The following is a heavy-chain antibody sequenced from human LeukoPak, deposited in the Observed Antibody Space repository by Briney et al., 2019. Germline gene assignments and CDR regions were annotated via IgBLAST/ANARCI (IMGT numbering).Heavy chain of an antibody. J-gene: IGHJ5*02. CDR3: ATEGFSSGWSYLS. V-gene: IGHV3-66*02. CDR2: IYSGGRT. CDR1: GFTVRSNY. D-gene: IGHD6-19*01. Sequence: GGSLRLSCAASGFTVRSNYMSWVRQAPGQGLEWVSVIYSGGRTYYADSVKGRFTISRGNSKNTLYLQMNSLRPEDTAVYYCATEGFSSGWSYLSWGQGTRVTVSS.